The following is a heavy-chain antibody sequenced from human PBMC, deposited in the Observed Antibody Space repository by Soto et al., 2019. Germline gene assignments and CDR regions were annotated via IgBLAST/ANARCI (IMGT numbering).Heavy chain of an antibody. D-gene: IGHD2-15*01. CDR1: GFTFSDYY. CDR3: ARDHCSGGSCYSLKGFDP. Sequence: QVQLVESGGGLVKPGGSLRLSCAASGFTFSDYYMSWIRQAPGKGLEWVSYISSSGSTIYYADSVKGRFTISRDNANHSLYLQMNSLRAEETAVYYCARDHCSGGSCYSLKGFDPWGQGTLVTVSS. J-gene: IGHJ5*02. V-gene: IGHV3-11*01. CDR2: ISSSGSTI.